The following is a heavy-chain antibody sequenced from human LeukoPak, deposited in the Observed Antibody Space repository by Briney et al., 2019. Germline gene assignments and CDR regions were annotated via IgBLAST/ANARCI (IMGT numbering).Heavy chain of an antibody. CDR1: GFSLSTSGVG. D-gene: IGHD6-6*01. V-gene: IGHV2-5*01. Sequence: SGPTLVNPTQTLTLTCTFSGFSLSTSGVGVGWIRQPPGKALEWLALIYWNDDKRHSPSLKSRLTITKDTSKNQVVLTMTNMDPVDTATYYCAHRPIGPFLIAARPYDAFDIWGQGTMVTVSS. J-gene: IGHJ3*02. CDR2: IYWNDDK. CDR3: AHRPIGPFLIAARPYDAFDI.